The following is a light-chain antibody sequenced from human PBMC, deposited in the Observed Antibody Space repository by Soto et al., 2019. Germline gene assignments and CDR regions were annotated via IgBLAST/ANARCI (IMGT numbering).Light chain of an antibody. J-gene: IGKJ2*01. CDR3: QQYGPSPST. CDR1: RSVTTY. V-gene: IGKV3-20*01. CDR2: DAS. Sequence: DIVLTQSPGTLSLSPGERATLSCRASRSVTTYFAWYQQKPGQAPRLLIYDASTRATGIPDRFSGSGSGTDVTLTISRLEPEDFAVYYCQQYGPSPSTFGQGTNLEI.